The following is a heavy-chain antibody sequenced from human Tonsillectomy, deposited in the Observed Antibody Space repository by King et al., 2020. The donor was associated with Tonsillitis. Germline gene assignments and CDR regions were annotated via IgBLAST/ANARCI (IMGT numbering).Heavy chain of an antibody. V-gene: IGHV4-38-2*02. D-gene: IGHD1-26*01. Sequence: VQLQESGPGLVKPSETLSLTCTVSGYSISSGYYWGWIRQPPGKGLEWIGSMYHSGSTFYNPSLKSRLNISVDTSKNQFSLKLSSVTAADTAVYYCAREYSGSYFDHWGRGTLVTVSS. J-gene: IGHJ4*02. CDR2: MYHSGST. CDR1: GYSISSGYY. CDR3: AREYSGSYFDH.